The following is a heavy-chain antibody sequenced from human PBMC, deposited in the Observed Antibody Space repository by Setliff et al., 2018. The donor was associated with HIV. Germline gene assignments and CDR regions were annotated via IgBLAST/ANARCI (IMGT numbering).Heavy chain of an antibody. CDR2: FYYNGDS. Sequence: SETLSLTCTVSGDSVNDRSYFWGWIRQPPGKGLEWIGTFYYNGDSRYNPSLKSRVTISVDTSKNQFSLNLNSVTAADTAVYYCARLLRARIYYYYYYMDVWGKGTTVTVSS. J-gene: IGHJ6*03. V-gene: IGHV4-39*01. CDR1: GDSVNDRSYF. CDR3: ARLLRARIYYYYYYMDV.